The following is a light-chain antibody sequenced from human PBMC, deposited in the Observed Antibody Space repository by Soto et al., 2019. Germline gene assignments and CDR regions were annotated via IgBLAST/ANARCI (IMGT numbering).Light chain of an antibody. CDR2: DAS. CDR3: PQRSNWPSS. CDR1: QSVGTY. Sequence: EIVLTQSPATLSLSPGERATLSCRASQSVGTYFAWYQQKPGQAPRLLIYDASNRATGIPARFSGSGSWTDLTLTISSLEHADFAVYSCPQRSNWPSSFGGGTKVEIK. J-gene: IGKJ4*01. V-gene: IGKV3-11*01.